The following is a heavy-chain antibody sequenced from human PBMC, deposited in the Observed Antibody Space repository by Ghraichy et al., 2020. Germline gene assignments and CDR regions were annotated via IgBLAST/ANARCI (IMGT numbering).Heavy chain of an antibody. D-gene: IGHD2-2*01. CDR3: ARGVLPTAIHFFDY. Sequence: SCAASGFTFTSHAMYWVRQAPGKGLEWVAVIWYDGSNKHYADSVKGRFTISRDNSKNTLYLQMNSLRAEDTAVYYCARGVLPTAIHFFDYWGQGTLVTVSP. CDR1: GFTFTSHA. CDR2: IWYDGSNK. J-gene: IGHJ4*02. V-gene: IGHV3-33*07.